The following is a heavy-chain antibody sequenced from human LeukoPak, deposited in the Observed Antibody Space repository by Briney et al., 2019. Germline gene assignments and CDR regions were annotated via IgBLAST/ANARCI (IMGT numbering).Heavy chain of an antibody. CDR3: ARDGSYYDFWSGYYRTPLYYYSSYMAV. V-gene: IGHV1-69*01. CDR1: GGTFSSYA. Sequence: SVKVSCKAAGGTFSSYAISWVRQAPGQGLEWMGGIIPIFGTANYAQKFQGRVTITADESTSTAYMELSSLRSEDTAVYYCARDGSYYDFWSGYYRTPLYYYSSYMAVWGKGTTVTVSS. D-gene: IGHD3-3*01. J-gene: IGHJ6*03. CDR2: IIPIFGTA.